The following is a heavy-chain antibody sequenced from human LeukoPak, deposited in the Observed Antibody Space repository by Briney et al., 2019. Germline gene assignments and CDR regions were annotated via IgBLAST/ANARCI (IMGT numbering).Heavy chain of an antibody. Sequence: SVKVSCKASGGTVSTYAISWVRQAPGQGLEWMGRIIPSFGTANSAQKFQGRVTITTDESTSTAYMELSSLTSEDTAVYYCARALPGYSSSWHFDYWGQGTLVTVSS. CDR3: ARALPGYSSSWHFDY. V-gene: IGHV1-69*05. CDR2: IIPSFGTA. D-gene: IGHD6-13*01. J-gene: IGHJ4*02. CDR1: GGTVSTYA.